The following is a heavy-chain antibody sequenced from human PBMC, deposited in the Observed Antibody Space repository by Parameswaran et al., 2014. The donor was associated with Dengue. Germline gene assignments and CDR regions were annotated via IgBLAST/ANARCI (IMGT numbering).Heavy chain of an antibody. Sequence: VRQMPGKGLEWIAYINSSSNVIYYADSVKGRFTISRDNAKKSLYLQMDSLRDEDTAVYFCARERWSDFWGQGTLVTVSS. CDR2: INSSSNVI. CDR3: ARERWSDF. V-gene: IGHV3-48*02. J-gene: IGHJ4*02. D-gene: IGHD3-3*01.